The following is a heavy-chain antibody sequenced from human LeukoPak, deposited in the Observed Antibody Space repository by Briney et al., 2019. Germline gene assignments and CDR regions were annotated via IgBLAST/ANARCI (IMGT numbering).Heavy chain of an antibody. J-gene: IGHJ4*02. V-gene: IGHV1-46*01. CDR3: ARVFRLQYSSGWYFDY. Sequence: GASVKVSCKASGYTFTSYYMHWVRHAPGQGLEWMGIINPSGGSTSYAQNFQGRVTMTRDTSTSTVYMELSSLRSEDTAVYYCARVFRLQYSSGWYFDYWGQGTLVTVSS. D-gene: IGHD6-19*01. CDR1: GYTFTSYY. CDR2: INPSGGST.